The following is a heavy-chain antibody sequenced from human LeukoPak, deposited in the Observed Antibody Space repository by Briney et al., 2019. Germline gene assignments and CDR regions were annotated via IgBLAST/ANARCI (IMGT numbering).Heavy chain of an antibody. CDR2: VYHTGST. Sequence: SETLSLTCAVSGGSISSYYWSWTRQPPGKGLEYIGYVYHTGSTNYNPSLKSRVTISLDTSENQFSLKLTSVTAADTAVYYCASLLTVSSSGRDYWGQGTLVTVSS. J-gene: IGHJ4*02. CDR3: ASLLTVSSSGRDY. V-gene: IGHV4-59*08. D-gene: IGHD6-6*01. CDR1: GGSISSYY.